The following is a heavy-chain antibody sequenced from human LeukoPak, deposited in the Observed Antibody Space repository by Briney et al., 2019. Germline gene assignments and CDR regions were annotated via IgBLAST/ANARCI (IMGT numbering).Heavy chain of an antibody. CDR3: ARVVSKSHCSGGSCYSSWFDP. V-gene: IGHV4-30-2*01. CDR1: GGSISSGGYP. J-gene: IGHJ5*02. CDR2: IYHSGST. Sequence: SQTLSLTCAVSGGSISSGGYPWSWIRQPPGKGLEWIGYIYHSGSTYYNPSLKSRVTISVDRSTNQFSLKLSSVTAADTAVYYCARVVSKSHCSGGSCYSSWFDPWGQGTLVTVSS. D-gene: IGHD2-15*01.